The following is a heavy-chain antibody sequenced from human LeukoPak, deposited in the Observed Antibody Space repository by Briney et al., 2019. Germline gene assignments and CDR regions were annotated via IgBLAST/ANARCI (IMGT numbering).Heavy chain of an antibody. CDR3: AENWNGPAY. J-gene: IGHJ4*02. CDR2: IRCDGSNK. D-gene: IGHD1-1*01. Sequence: GGSLRLSCAASGFTFSSYGMHWVRQAPGKGLEWVAFIRCDGSNKYYADSVKGRFTISRDNSKNTLYLQMNSLRAEDTAVYYCAENWNGPAYWGQGTLVTVSS. CDR1: GFTFSSYG. V-gene: IGHV3-30*02.